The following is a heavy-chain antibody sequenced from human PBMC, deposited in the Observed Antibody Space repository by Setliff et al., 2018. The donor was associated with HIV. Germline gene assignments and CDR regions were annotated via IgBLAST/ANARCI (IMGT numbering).Heavy chain of an antibody. CDR3: ARDPPATTEANQTDY. Sequence: ASVKVSCKASGYTFTNYYIHWVRQAPGQGLEWMGIINPSGGSTNYAQKFQGRVTITTDESTTTAYMELSSLRSEDTAVYYCARDPPATTEANQTDYWGQGTLVTVSS. J-gene: IGHJ4*02. CDR1: GYTFTNYY. CDR2: INPSGGST. V-gene: IGHV1-46*01. D-gene: IGHD4-17*01.